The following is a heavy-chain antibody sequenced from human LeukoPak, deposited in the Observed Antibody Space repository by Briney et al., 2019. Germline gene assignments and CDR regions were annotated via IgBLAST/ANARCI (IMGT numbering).Heavy chain of an antibody. V-gene: IGHV4-61*02. D-gene: IGHD2-15*01. CDR1: VGSISSGSYY. J-gene: IGHJ3*02. CDR2: IYTSGST. CDR3: ARGGYCIGGSCYPPSDAFDS. Sequence: SETLSLTCTVSVGSISSGSYYWSWIRQPAGKGLEWIGRIYTSGSTNYNHSLKSRVTISEDTSKNQFSLKLSSVTAADTAVYYCARGGYCIGGSCYPPSDAFDSWGQGTMVTVSS.